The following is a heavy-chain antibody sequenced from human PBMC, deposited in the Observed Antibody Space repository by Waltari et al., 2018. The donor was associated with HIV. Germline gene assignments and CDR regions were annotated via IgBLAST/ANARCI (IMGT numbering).Heavy chain of an antibody. Sequence: QVQLVQSGAAVKKPGASVKVSCKASGYTFTSYDINWMRQATGQGLEWMGWMNPNSGNTGYAQKFQGRVTMTRNTSISTAYMELSSLRSEDTAVYYCARLGYCSSTSCYYYYYYGMDVWGQGTTVTVSS. D-gene: IGHD2-2*01. V-gene: IGHV1-8*01. CDR1: GYTFTSYD. J-gene: IGHJ6*02. CDR3: ARLGYCSSTSCYYYYYYGMDV. CDR2: MNPNSGNT.